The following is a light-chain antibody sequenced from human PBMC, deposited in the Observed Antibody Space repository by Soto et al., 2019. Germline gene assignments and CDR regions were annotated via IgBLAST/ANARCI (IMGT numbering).Light chain of an antibody. CDR2: EGS. V-gene: IGLV2-23*01. CDR3: SSYAGAVV. J-gene: IGLJ2*01. Sequence: QSALTQPASVAGSPGQSITISCTRTSSNGERYNLVSWYQHPPGKAPKLIIYEGSERPSGVSNRFSGAQSGHSASLTISGLQSEDEADYFCSSYAGAVVFGGGTKLTVL. CDR1: SSNGERYNL.